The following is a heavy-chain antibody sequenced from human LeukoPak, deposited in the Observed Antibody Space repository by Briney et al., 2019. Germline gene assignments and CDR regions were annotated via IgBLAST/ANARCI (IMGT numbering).Heavy chain of an antibody. J-gene: IGHJ4*02. CDR2: ISSSSSTI. D-gene: IGHD6-13*01. CDR3: ASPKTDRYSSSWYY. Sequence: HPGGSLRLSCAASGFTFSSYSMNWVRQAPGKGLEWVSYISSSSSTIYYADSVKGRFTISRDNAKNSLYLQMNSLRAEDTAVYYCASPKTDRYSSSWYYWDQGTLVTVSS. CDR1: GFTFSSYS. V-gene: IGHV3-48*01.